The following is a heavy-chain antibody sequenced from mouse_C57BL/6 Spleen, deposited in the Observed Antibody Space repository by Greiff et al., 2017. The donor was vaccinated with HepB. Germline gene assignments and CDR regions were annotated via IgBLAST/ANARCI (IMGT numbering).Heavy chain of an antibody. CDR3: ARGGNYNYAMDY. Sequence: QVHVKQPGAELVKPGASVKLSCKASGYTFTSYWMHWVKQRPGQGLEWIGMIHPNSGSTNYNEKFKSKATLTVDKSSSTAYMQLSSLTSEDSAVYYCARGGNYNYAMDYWGQGTSVTVSS. D-gene: IGHD2-1*01. J-gene: IGHJ4*01. CDR2: IHPNSGST. CDR1: GYTFTSYW. V-gene: IGHV1-64*01.